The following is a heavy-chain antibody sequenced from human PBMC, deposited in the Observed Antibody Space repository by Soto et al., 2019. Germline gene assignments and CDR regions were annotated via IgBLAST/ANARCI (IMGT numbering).Heavy chain of an antibody. CDR1: GFTFSSYG. CDR3: ARDHYGITGTTYFDY. V-gene: IGHV3-33*01. J-gene: IGHJ4*02. D-gene: IGHD1-7*01. CDR2: IWYDGSNK. Sequence: VGSLRLSCAASGFTFSSYGMHWVRQAPGKGLEWVAVIWYDGSNKYYADSVKGRFTISRDNSKNTLYLQMNSLRAEDTAVYYCARDHYGITGTTYFDYWGQGTLVTVSS.